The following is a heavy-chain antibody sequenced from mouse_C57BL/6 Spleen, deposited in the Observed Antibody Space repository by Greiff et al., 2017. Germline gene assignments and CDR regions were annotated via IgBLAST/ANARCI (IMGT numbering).Heavy chain of an antibody. V-gene: IGHV5-17*01. Sequence: DVMLVESGGGLVKPGGSLKISCAASGFTFSDYGMHWVRQAPEKGLEWVAYISSGNSTIYYADTVKGRFTISRDNAKNTLFLQMTSLRSEDTAMYYCARGYYRNLYYFDYWGQGTTLTVSS. CDR3: ARGYYRNLYYFDY. CDR2: ISSGNSTI. D-gene: IGHD2-5*01. J-gene: IGHJ2*01. CDR1: GFTFSDYG.